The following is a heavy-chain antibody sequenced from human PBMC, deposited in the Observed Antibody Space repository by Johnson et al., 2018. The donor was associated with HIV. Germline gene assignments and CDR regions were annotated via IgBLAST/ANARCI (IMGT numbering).Heavy chain of an antibody. D-gene: IGHD6-13*01. J-gene: IGHJ3*02. CDR1: GFTFTQYA. CDR2: ISSDGRTT. V-gene: IGHV3-64*01. CDR3: ARERYSTLINDAFDM. Sequence: VQLVESGGGLVQPGGSLRLSCAASGFTFTQYAMHWVLQAPGKGLEYVSGISSDGRTTYYAHSVKGSFTISRANSKNTLFLHMGSLRAEDLAVYYCARERYSTLINDAFDMWGQGTMVTVSS.